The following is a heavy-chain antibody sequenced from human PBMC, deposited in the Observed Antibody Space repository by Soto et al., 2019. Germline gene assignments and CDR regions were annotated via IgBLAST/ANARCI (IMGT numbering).Heavy chain of an antibody. CDR1: GGSFSGYY. Sequence: SETRSLTCAVYGGSFSGYYWSWIRQPPGKGLEWIGEINHSGSTNYNPSLKSRVTISVDTSKNQFSLKLSSVTAADTAVYYCARGISGSLYYYSYGMDVWGQGTTVTVSS. J-gene: IGHJ6*02. CDR2: INHSGST. CDR3: ARGISGSLYYYSYGMDV. V-gene: IGHV4-34*01. D-gene: IGHD3-10*01.